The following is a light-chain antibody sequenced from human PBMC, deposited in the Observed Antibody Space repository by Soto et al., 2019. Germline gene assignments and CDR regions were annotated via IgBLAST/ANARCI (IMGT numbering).Light chain of an antibody. V-gene: IGLV6-57*03. J-gene: IGLJ1*01. Sequence: NFMLTQPHSVSESPGKTVTISCTRSSGSIASNYVQWYQQRPGSAPTTVIYEDNQRPSGVPDRFSGSIDSSSNSASLTISGLKTEDEADYYCQSYDSSNYVFGTGTKLTGL. CDR3: QSYDSSNYV. CDR2: EDN. CDR1: SGSIASNY.